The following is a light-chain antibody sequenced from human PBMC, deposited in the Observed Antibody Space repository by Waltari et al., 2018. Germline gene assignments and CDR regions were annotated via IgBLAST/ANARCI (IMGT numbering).Light chain of an antibody. CDR3: QQYNNWPPCT. V-gene: IGKV3-15*01. CDR1: QSVSSN. CDR2: GAS. Sequence: EIVMTQSPATLSVSPGERATLSCRASQSVSSNLAWYQQKPGQAPRLLMYGASTRATGIPARFSGSWSGTEFTLTISSLQSEDFAVYFCQQYNNWPPCTFGQGTKLEIK. J-gene: IGKJ2*02.